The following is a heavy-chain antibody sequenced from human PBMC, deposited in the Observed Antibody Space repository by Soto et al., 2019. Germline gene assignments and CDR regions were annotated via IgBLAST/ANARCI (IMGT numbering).Heavy chain of an antibody. Sequence: EVQLLESGGGLVQPGESLRLSCAASGFTFSSYAMSWVRPAPGKGLEWVSVISGSDDSTYYAASVKGRFTISRDNSKNTLYLQMNSLRAEDTAVYYCAKRSSSSTFDYWGQGTLVTVSS. J-gene: IGHJ4*02. CDR1: GFTFSSYA. CDR2: ISGSDDST. D-gene: IGHD6-6*01. CDR3: AKRSSSSTFDY. V-gene: IGHV3-23*01.